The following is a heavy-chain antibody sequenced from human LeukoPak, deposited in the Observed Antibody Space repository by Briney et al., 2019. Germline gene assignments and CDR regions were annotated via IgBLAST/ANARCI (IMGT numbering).Heavy chain of an antibody. D-gene: IGHD6-6*01. J-gene: IGHJ4*02. CDR2: IYYSGST. V-gene: IGHV4-59*01. Sequence: PSETPSLTCTVSGGSISSYYWSWIRQPPGKGLEWIGYIYYSGSTNYNPSLKSRVTISVDTSKNQFSLKLSSVTAADTAVYYCARDNGSSLDYWGQGTLVTVSS. CDR3: ARDNGSSLDY. CDR1: GGSISSYY.